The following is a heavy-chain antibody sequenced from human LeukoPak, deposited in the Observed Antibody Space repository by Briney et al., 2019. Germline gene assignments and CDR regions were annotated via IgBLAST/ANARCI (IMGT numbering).Heavy chain of an antibody. V-gene: IGHV4-34*01. Sequence: SETLSLTCTVSGGSISSYYWNWIRQPPGKGLEWIGEINHSGSTNYNPSLKSRVTISVDTSKNQFSLKLSSVTAADTAVYYCARGRGLRRYSSSSWGGYWGQGTLVTVSS. D-gene: IGHD6-6*01. CDR1: GGSISSYY. J-gene: IGHJ4*02. CDR2: INHSGST. CDR3: ARGRGLRRYSSSSWGGY.